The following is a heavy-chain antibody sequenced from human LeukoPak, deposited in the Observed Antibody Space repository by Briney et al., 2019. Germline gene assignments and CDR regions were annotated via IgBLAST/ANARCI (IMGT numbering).Heavy chain of an antibody. Sequence: SETLSLTCAVYGGSFSGYYWSWIRQPPGKGLEWIGEINHSGSTNYNPSLKSRVTISVDTSKNQFSLKLSSVTAADTAVYYCARRRSGYDILTRRSGPFDYWGQGTLVTVSS. CDR2: INHSGST. CDR1: GGSFSGYY. CDR3: ARRRSGYDILTRRSGPFDY. V-gene: IGHV4-34*01. J-gene: IGHJ4*02. D-gene: IGHD3-9*01.